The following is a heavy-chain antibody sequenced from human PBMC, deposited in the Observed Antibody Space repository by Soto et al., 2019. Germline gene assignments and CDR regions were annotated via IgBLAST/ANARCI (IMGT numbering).Heavy chain of an antibody. CDR3: TRGSSGWFPRPLDY. CDR2: IYYNGNT. V-gene: IGHV4-59*01. Sequence: QVQLRESGPGLVKPSETLSLTCTVSGGSITSFYWSWVRQPPGKGLEWIGYIYYNGNTNYNPSLKSRVTISVDTSKNQSSLNLSSVTAADTAVYYCTRGSSGWFPRPLDYWGQGTVVTVSS. CDR1: GGSITSFY. D-gene: IGHD6-19*01. J-gene: IGHJ4*02.